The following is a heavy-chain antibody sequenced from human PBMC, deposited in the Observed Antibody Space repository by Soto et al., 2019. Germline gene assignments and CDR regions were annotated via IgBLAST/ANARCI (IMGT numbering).Heavy chain of an antibody. CDR2: ITSSTRTT. V-gene: IGHV3-48*03. J-gene: IGHJ4*02. CDR1: GFTLKSYE. Sequence: GGSLRLSCEASGFTLKSYEVNWVRQAPGKGLEWISYITSSTRTTYYADSVKGRFTISRDNAKNSLYLQMNSLRAEDTAVYYCARAGPYDYWGQGTLVTVSS. CDR3: ARAGPYDY.